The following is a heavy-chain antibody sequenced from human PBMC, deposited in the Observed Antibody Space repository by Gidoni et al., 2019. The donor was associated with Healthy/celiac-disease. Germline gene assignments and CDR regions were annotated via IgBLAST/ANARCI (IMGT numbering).Heavy chain of an antibody. V-gene: IGHV3-21*01. Sequence: EVQLVESGGGLVKPGGSLRLSCAASGFTFSSYSMNWVRQAPGKGLEWVASISSSSSYIYYADSVKGRFTISRDNAKNSLYLQMNSLRAEDTAVYYCARAVPMGTMVRGVIIKAHDYWGQGTLVTVSS. CDR3: ARAVPMGTMVRGVIIKAHDY. CDR2: ISSSSSYI. CDR1: GFTFSSYS. D-gene: IGHD3-10*01. J-gene: IGHJ4*02.